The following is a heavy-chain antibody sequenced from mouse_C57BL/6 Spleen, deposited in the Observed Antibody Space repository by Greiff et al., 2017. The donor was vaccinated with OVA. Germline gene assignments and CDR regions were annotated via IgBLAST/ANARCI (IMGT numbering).Heavy chain of an antibody. Sequence: QVQLQQPGAELVKPGASVKMSCKASGYTFTSYWITWVKQRPGQGLEWIGDIYPGSGSTNYNEKFKSKATLTVDTSSSTAYMQLSSLTSEDSAVYYCARPPVRNWCFDVWGTGTTVTVSS. CDR3: ARPPVRNWCFDV. J-gene: IGHJ1*03. CDR2: IYPGSGST. D-gene: IGHD3-2*02. CDR1: GYTFTSYW. V-gene: IGHV1-55*01.